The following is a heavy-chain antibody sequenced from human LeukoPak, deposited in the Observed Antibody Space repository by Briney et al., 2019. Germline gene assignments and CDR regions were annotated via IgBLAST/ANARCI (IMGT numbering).Heavy chain of an antibody. V-gene: IGHV4-38-2*02. CDR1: GYSISSGYY. CDR2: IYHSGST. J-gene: IGHJ2*01. D-gene: IGHD3-10*01. CDR3: ARDARGSSGWYFDL. Sequence: SENLSLTCTVSGYSISSGYYWGWIRQPPGKGLEWIGSIYHSGSTYYNPSLKSRVTISIDTSKNQFSLKLSSVTAADTAVYYCARDARGSSGWYFDLWGRGTLVTVSS.